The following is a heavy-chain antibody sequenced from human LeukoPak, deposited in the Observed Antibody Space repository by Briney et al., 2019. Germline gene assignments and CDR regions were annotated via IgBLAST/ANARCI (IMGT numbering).Heavy chain of an antibody. J-gene: IGHJ3*02. CDR3: ARSRRDGYNGAFDI. CDR1: GGSIGSYY. D-gene: IGHD5-24*01. CDR2: IYYSGST. V-gene: IGHV4-59*01. Sequence: SETLSLTCTVSGGSIGSYYWSWIRQPPGKGLEWIGYIYYSGSTNYNPSLKSRVTISVDTSKNQFSLKLSSVTAADTAVYYCARSRRDGYNGAFDIWGQGTMVTVSS.